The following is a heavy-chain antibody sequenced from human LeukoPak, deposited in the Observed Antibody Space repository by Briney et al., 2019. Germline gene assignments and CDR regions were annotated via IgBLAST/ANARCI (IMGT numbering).Heavy chain of an antibody. CDR2: MRPHGGNN. Sequence: PGGSLRLSCAASGFTFSDYGIHWIRQAPGKGLEWVAFMRPHGGNNYYSDSVKGRFNISRDISKNTLYLQMDSLRPEDTAVYFCAKDQAGTWRLDYWGQGTLVTVSS. CDR3: AKDQAGTWRLDY. J-gene: IGHJ4*02. D-gene: IGHD3-10*01. V-gene: IGHV3-30*02. CDR1: GFTFSDYG.